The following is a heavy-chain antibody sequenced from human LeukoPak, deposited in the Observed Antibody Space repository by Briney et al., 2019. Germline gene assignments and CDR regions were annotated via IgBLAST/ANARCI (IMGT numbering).Heavy chain of an antibody. Sequence: GGSLRLSCAVSGVSVNSNYVSWVRQPPGKGLEWVSLLYSDGGTDYADSVKGRFTISRHNSKNTLYLQINSLRAEDTAVYYCARSNWYFDLWGRGTLVTVSS. CDR1: GVSVNSNY. CDR3: ARSNWYFDL. J-gene: IGHJ2*01. V-gene: IGHV3-53*04. CDR2: LYSDGGT.